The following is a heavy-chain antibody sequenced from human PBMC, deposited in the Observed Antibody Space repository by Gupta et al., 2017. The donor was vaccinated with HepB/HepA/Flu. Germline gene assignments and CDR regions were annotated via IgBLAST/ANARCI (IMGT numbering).Heavy chain of an antibody. J-gene: IGHJ6*02. Sequence: QVQLVESGGGVVQPGRSLRLSCAASGFTLSSYGMHWVRPAPGKGLEWVAVISYDGSDKYYADSVKGRFTISRDNSKNTLYLQMNSLRAEDTAAYYCANSAERREWNHYYGMDVWGQGTTVTVSS. D-gene: IGHD1-1*01. V-gene: IGHV3-30*18. CDR3: ANSAERREWNHYYGMDV. CDR2: ISYDGSDK. CDR1: GFTLSSYG.